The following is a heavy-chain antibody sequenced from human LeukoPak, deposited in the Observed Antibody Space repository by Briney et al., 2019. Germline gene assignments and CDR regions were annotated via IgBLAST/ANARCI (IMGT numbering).Heavy chain of an antibody. CDR3: AKDRIVGATTPDY. D-gene: IGHD1-26*01. CDR2: ISGSDAGT. V-gene: IGHV3-23*01. Sequence: QPGGSLRLSCAASGFTFSSYAMSWVRHIPGKGLEWVSAISGSDAGTYYADSVKGRFTISRDNSKNTLYLQMNSLRAEDTAVYYCAKDRIVGATTPDYWGQGTLVTVSS. CDR1: GFTFSSYA. J-gene: IGHJ4*02.